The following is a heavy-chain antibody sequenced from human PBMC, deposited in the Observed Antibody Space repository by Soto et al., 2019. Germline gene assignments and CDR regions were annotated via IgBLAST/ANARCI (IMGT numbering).Heavy chain of an antibody. CDR3: VRDGTKTLRDWFDP. Sequence: SETLSLTCTVSGASISGFYWSWIRKSAGKGLEWIGRIYATGTTDYNPSLKSRVMMSVDTSKKQFSLELRSVTAADTAVYYCVRDGTKTLRDWFDPWGQGISVTVSS. CDR1: GASISGFY. J-gene: IGHJ5*02. V-gene: IGHV4-4*07. CDR2: IYATGTT. D-gene: IGHD1-1*01.